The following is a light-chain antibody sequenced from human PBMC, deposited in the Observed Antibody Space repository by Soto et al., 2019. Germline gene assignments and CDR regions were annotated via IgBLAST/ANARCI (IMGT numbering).Light chain of an antibody. J-gene: IGLJ2*01. V-gene: IGLV2-11*01. CDR1: SSDVGGYNY. Sequence: QSALTQPRSVSGSPGQSVTISCTGTSSDVGGYNYVSWYQHYPGKAPKLIIYDVTKRPSGVPDRFSGSKSGNTASLTISGLQAEDEADYYCCSYAGTVVFGGGTKLTVL. CDR3: CSYAGTVV. CDR2: DVT.